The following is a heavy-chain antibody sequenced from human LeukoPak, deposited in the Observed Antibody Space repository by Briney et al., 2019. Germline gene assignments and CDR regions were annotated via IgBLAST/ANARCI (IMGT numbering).Heavy chain of an antibody. Sequence: PGRSLRLSCAVSGFTFSSYTMHWVRQAPGKGLEWVAVISVDGSNKYYTDSAKGRFIISRDNSKNTLFLQMNSLRPEDTAVYYCAKDIRVRYGDYCDYWGQGTLVTASS. CDR2: ISVDGSNK. CDR1: GFTFSSYT. J-gene: IGHJ4*02. D-gene: IGHD4-17*01. V-gene: IGHV3-30*04. CDR3: AKDIRVRYGDYCDY.